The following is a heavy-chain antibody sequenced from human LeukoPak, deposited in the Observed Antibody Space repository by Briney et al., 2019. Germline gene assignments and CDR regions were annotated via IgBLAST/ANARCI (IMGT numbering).Heavy chain of an antibody. CDR3: ARDVVVTAMLPFYYYYGMDV. Sequence: GGSLRLSCAASGFTFSSYAMSWVRQAPGKGLEWVSAISGSGGSTYYADSVKGRFTISRDNSKDTLYLQMNSLRAEDTAVYYCARDVVVTAMLPFYYYYGMDVWGQGTTVTVSS. CDR1: GFTFSSYA. V-gene: IGHV3-23*01. J-gene: IGHJ6*02. CDR2: ISGSGGST. D-gene: IGHD2-21*02.